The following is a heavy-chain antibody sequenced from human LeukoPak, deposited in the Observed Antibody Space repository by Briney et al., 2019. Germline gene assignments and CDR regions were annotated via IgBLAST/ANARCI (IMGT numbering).Heavy chain of an antibody. Sequence: ASETLSLTCAVSGGSIRGYYWSWVRQSPGKGLEWIGDINQNAGTDYNPSLKSRVTMSIDSSKNQISLNVTAATAADTAIYYCARGRTRLSWLDPWGQGTLVTVSS. V-gene: IGHV4-34*01. J-gene: IGHJ5*02. CDR2: INQNAGT. CDR3: ARGRTRLSWLDP. CDR1: GGSIRGYY. D-gene: IGHD6-6*01.